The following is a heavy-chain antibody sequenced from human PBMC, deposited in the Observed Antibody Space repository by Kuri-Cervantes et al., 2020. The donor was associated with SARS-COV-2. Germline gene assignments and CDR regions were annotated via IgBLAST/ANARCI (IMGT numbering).Heavy chain of an antibody. CDR1: GLTFSSYA. V-gene: IGHV3-23*01. CDR3: AILETLWLQGYLDY. D-gene: IGHD3-10*01. CDR2: ISGSGGST. J-gene: IGHJ4*02. Sequence: GGSLRLSCAASGLTFSSYAMHWVRQAPGKGLEWVSAISGSGGSTYYADSVKGRFTISRDNAKNSLYLQMNSLRAEDTAVYYCAILETLWLQGYLDYRGQGTLVTVSS.